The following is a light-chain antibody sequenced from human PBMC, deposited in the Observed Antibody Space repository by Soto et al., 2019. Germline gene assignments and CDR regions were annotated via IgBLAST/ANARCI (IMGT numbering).Light chain of an antibody. J-gene: IGLJ2*01. Sequence: QSALTQPPSASGSPGQSVTISCTVTSSYVGGYNYVSWYQQHPGKAPKLMIYEVSKRPSGVPDRFSGSKSGNTASLTVSGLQAEDEADYYCSSYAGSNNWVFGGGTKVTVL. V-gene: IGLV2-8*01. CDR1: SSYVGGYNY. CDR3: SSYAGSNNWV. CDR2: EVS.